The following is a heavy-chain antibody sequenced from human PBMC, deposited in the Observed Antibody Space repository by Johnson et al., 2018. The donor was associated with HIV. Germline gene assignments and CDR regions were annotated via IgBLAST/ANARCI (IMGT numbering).Heavy chain of an antibody. CDR3: TRRSPYDAFDI. J-gene: IGHJ3*02. CDR2: IYSGGST. CDR1: GFTVSSNY. Sequence: VQLVESGGGLIQPGGSLRLSCAASGFTVSSNYMSWVRQAPGKGLEWVSVIYSGGSTYYADSVKGRSTISRDNSKNTLYLQMNSLRAEYTAVYYCTRRSPYDAFDIWGQGTMVTVSS. V-gene: IGHV3-66*02.